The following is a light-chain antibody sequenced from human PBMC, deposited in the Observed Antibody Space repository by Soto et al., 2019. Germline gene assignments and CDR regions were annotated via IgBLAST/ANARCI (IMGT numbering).Light chain of an antibody. Sequence: EIVLKQSPGPLSLSPGERATLSCRASQSVSSSYLAWYQQKPGQAPRLLIYGASRRATGIPDRFSGSGSGTDFTLTISRLEPEDFAVYYCQQYGSSPYYFGQGTMLEIK. CDR2: GAS. J-gene: IGKJ2*01. CDR3: QQYGSSPYY. CDR1: QSVSSSY. V-gene: IGKV3-20*01.